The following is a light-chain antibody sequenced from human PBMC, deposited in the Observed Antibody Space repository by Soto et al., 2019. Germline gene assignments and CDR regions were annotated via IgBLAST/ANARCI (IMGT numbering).Light chain of an antibody. CDR3: QQFCSSPRT. CDR1: QSVSSSY. J-gene: IGKJ1*01. Sequence: EIVLTQSPGTLSLSPGERATLSCRASQSVSSSYLVWYQQKPGQAPRLLIYGASSRATGIPDRFSGSGSGNDFTLTISRLEPEDFGVYYCQQFCSSPRTFGQGTKVEIK. CDR2: GAS. V-gene: IGKV3-20*01.